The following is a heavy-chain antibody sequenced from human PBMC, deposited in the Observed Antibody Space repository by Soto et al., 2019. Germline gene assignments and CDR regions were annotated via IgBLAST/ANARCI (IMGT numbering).Heavy chain of an antibody. V-gene: IGHV3-72*01. J-gene: IGHJ4*02. CDR1: GFIFSDHY. CDR2: IKNKANSYTT. CDR3: TRISLVGATGGRYFDY. Sequence: VQLVESGGGLVQPGGSLRLYCAASGFIFSDHYMDWVRQAPGKGLEWVGRIKNKANSYTTEYAASVKGRFTISRDDSKNSLYLQMNSLKTEDTAVYYCTRISLVGATGGRYFDYWGQGTLLIVSS. D-gene: IGHD1-26*01.